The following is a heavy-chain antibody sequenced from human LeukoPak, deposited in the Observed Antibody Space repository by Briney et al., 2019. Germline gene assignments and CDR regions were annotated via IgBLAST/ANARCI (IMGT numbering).Heavy chain of an antibody. J-gene: IGHJ5*02. CDR3: ARDYWVAAAGTTVWFDP. Sequence: SETLSLTCTVSGGSISSSSYYWGWIRQPPGKGLEWIGSIYYSGSTYYNPSLKSRVTISVDTSKNQFSLKLSSVTAADTAVYYCARDYWVAAAGTTVWFDPWGQGTLVTVSS. CDR2: IYYSGST. V-gene: IGHV4-39*07. CDR1: GGSISSSSYY. D-gene: IGHD6-13*01.